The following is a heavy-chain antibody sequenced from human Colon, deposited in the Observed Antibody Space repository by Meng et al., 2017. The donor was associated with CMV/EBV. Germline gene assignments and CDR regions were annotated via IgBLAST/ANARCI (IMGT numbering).Heavy chain of an antibody. CDR1: GGSFSGYY. CDR3: ARGGGRRYCSSTSCYSFRQYYYYGMDV. CDR2: INHSGST. D-gene: IGHD2-2*02. Sequence: SETLSLTCAVYGGSFSGYYWSWIRQPPGKGLEWIGEINHSGSTNYNPSLKSRVTISVDTSKNQFSLKLSSVTAADTAVYYCARGGGRRYCSSTSCYSFRQYYYYGMDVWGQGTTVTVSS. V-gene: IGHV4-34*01. J-gene: IGHJ6*02.